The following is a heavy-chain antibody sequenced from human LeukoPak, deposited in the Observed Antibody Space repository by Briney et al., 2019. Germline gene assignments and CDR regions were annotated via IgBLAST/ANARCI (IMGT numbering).Heavy chain of an antibody. Sequence: SGGSLRLSCAASGFTFSSYAMSWARQAPGKGLEWVSAISGSGGSTYYADSVKGRFTISRDNSKNTLYLQMNSLRAEDTAVYYCAKDESYYYGSGSYYFHYFDYWGQGTLVTVSS. J-gene: IGHJ4*02. V-gene: IGHV3-23*01. CDR3: AKDESYYYGSGSYYFHYFDY. D-gene: IGHD3-10*01. CDR1: GFTFSSYA. CDR2: ISGSGGST.